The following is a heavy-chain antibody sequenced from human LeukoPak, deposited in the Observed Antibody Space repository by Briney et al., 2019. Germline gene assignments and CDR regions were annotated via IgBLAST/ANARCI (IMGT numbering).Heavy chain of an antibody. CDR2: INPNSGGT. V-gene: IGHV1-2*06. CDR1: GYTFTGYY. Sequence: GASVKVSCKASGYTFTGYYMHWMRQAPGQGLEWMGRINPNSGGTNYAQKFQGRVTMTRDTSISTAYMELSRLRSDDTAVYYCARGGLAKYYYDSSGYYWGFSACDYWGQGTLVTVSS. J-gene: IGHJ4*02. CDR3: ARGGLAKYYYDSSGYYWGFSACDY. D-gene: IGHD3-22*01.